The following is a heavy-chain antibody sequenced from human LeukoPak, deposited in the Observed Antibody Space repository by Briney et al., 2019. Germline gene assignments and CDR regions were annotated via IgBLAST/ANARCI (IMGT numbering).Heavy chain of an antibody. CDR2: IYHSGGT. J-gene: IGHJ5*02. CDR3: ALIPRGIAVPGTDL. V-gene: IGHV4-4*02. CDR1: GLTLSDVW. D-gene: IGHD6-19*01. Sequence: GSLRLSCAVSGLTLSDVWMNWVRQPPGRGLEWIGEIYHSGGTNYTPSLKSRVTTSVDRSKNQFSLKLSSVTAADTAVYYCALIPRGIAVPGTDLWGQGTLVTVSS.